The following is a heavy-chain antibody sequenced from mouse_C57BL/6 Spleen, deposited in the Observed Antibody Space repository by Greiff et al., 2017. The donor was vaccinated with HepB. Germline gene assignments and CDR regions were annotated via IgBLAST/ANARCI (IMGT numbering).Heavy chain of an antibody. CDR1: GYTFTDYN. D-gene: IGHD2-5*01. CDR2: INPNNGGT. Sequence: VQLQQSGPELVKPGASVKIPCKASGYTFTDYNMDWVKQSHGKSLEWIGDINPNNGGTIYNQKFKGKATLTVDKSSSTAYMELRSLTSEDTAVYYCARIAYYSNWLFFDYWGQGTTLTVSS. CDR3: ARIAYYSNWLFFDY. V-gene: IGHV1-18*01. J-gene: IGHJ2*01.